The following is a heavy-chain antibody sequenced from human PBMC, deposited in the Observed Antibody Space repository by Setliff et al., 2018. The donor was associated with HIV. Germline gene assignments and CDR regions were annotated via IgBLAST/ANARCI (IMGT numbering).Heavy chain of an antibody. Sequence: SETLSLTCNVSSGSVNNYWWTWSRQPPGKGLEWIGYIYYSGSTYYNPSLKSRVTISVDTSKNQFSLMLSSVTAADTAVYYCARLGDYDSSGYSWFDYWGQGTLVTVSS. CDR3: ARLGDYDSSGYSWFDY. V-gene: IGHV4-59*02. J-gene: IGHJ4*02. CDR1: SGSVNNYW. CDR2: IYYSGST. D-gene: IGHD3-22*01.